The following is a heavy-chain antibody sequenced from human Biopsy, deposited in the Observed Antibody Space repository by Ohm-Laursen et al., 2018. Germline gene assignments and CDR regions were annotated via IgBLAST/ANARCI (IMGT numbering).Heavy chain of an antibody. D-gene: IGHD5-12*01. CDR2: IKKKSNNDAT. CDR3: TRSAGYGYDY. Sequence: GSLRLSCAASGFNLSALALHWVRQASGRGLEWVGRIKKKSNNDATAYAESMKGRFSIFRDDSKSTSFLQMNSLKIEDTAVYFCTRSAGYGYDYWGQGILVTVSS. J-gene: IGHJ4*02. V-gene: IGHV3-73*01. CDR1: GFNLSALA.